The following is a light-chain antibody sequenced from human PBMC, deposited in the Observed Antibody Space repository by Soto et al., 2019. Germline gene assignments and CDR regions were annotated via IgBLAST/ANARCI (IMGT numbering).Light chain of an antibody. Sequence: QAVVTQEPSFSVSPGGTVTLTCGLRSGSVSTSHYPSWYQQTPGQAPRSLIYFTNTRSSGVPDRFSGSILGNKAALTLSGVLPEDEADYYCLLYYGGAQVFGGGTKLTVL. CDR1: SGSVSTSHY. CDR3: LLYYGGAQV. J-gene: IGLJ3*02. CDR2: FTN. V-gene: IGLV8-61*01.